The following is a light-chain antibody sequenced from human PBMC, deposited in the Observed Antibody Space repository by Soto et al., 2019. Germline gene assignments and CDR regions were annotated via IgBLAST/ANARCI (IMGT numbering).Light chain of an antibody. V-gene: IGKV3-20*01. J-gene: IGKJ1*01. CDR2: GAS. CDR1: QSVSSNY. CDR3: QQYASPPRT. Sequence: EIVLTQSPGTLSLSPGERATLSCRASQSVSSNYLAWYQQKPGQAPRPLIYGASSRATGIPDRFSGSGAGTDFTLTISRLESEDFAVYYCQQYASPPRTFGQGTKV.